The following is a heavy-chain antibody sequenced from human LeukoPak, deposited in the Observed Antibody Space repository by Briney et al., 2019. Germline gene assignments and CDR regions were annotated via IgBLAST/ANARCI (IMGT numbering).Heavy chain of an antibody. CDR3: ASSSGSYSQRYFDY. CDR2: IYPGDSDT. J-gene: IGHJ4*02. V-gene: IGHV5-51*01. CDR1: GYRFTSYW. D-gene: IGHD3-10*01. Sequence: GESLKISCKGSGYRFTSYWVAWVRQMPGKGLEWMGIIYPGDSDTRYSPSFQGQVTISADKSISTAYLQWSSLKASDTAMYYCASSSGSYSQRYFDYWGQGTLVTVSS.